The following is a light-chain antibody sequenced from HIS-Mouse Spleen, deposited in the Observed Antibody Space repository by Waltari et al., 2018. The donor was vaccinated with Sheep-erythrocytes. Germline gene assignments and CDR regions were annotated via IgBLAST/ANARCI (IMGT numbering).Light chain of an antibody. Sequence: DIVMTQSPDSLAVSLGERATINCKSSQSVLYSSNNKNYIAWYHQKPGQPPKLLIYWASTRESGVPDRFSGSGSGTDFTLTISSLQAEDVAVYYCQQYYSTPLTFGGGTKVEIK. CDR2: WAS. J-gene: IGKJ4*01. CDR1: QSVLYSSNNKNY. CDR3: QQYYSTPLT. V-gene: IGKV4-1*01.